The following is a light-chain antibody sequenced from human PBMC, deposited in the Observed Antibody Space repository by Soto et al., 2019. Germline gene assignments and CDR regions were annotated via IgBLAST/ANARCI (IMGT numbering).Light chain of an antibody. CDR3: QQHETFSPWT. CDR2: KAT. J-gene: IGKJ1*01. Sequence: DIQMTQSPSILSASVGDRVTITCRASQRIDTWLAWYQQKPGTAPKLLIYKATTLQSGVPSRFSGSGSGTEFTLAISSLEPDDFATYYCQQHETFSPWTFGQGTKVDIK. V-gene: IGKV1-5*03. CDR1: QRIDTW.